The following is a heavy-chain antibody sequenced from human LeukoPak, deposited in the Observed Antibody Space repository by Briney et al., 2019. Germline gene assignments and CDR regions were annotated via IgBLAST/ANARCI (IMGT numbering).Heavy chain of an antibody. CDR1: GYTFSSYG. V-gene: IGHV1-18*01. CDR3: ATIWFGELDFDY. CDR2: ISAYNGNT. J-gene: IGHJ4*02. D-gene: IGHD3-10*01. Sequence: GASVKVSCKASGYTFSSYGISWVRQAPGQGLEWMGWISAYNGNTNYAQKLQGRVTMTTDTSTSTAYMELRSLRSDDTAVYYCATIWFGELDFDYWGQGTLVTVSS.